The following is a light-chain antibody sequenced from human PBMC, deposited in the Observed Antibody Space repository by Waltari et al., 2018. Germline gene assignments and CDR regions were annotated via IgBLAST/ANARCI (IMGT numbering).Light chain of an antibody. CDR2: DAS. J-gene: IGKJ3*01. CDR1: QSVSIN. CDR3: QQRSSWPPRIS. Sequence: EVVLTQSPATLSLSPGDRATLSCRASQSVSINLAWYQQKPGQAPRLLIYDASNRATGIPARFSGNGSGTDFTLTISSLEPEDFAVYYCQQRSSWPPRISFGPGTKVNIK. V-gene: IGKV3-11*01.